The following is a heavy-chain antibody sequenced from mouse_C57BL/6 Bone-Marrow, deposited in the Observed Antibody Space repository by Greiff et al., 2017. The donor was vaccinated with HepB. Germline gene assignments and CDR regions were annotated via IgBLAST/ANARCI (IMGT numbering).Heavy chain of an antibody. CDR3: AREENSSGYVAWFAY. Sequence: QVQLQQPGAELVKPGASVKMSCKASGYTFTSYWITWVKKRPGQGLEWIGDIYPGSGSTNYNEKFKSKATLTVDTSSSTAYMQLSSLTSEDSAVYYCAREENSSGYVAWFAYWGQGTLVTVSA. J-gene: IGHJ3*01. D-gene: IGHD3-2*02. CDR2: IYPGSGST. CDR1: GYTFTSYW. V-gene: IGHV1-55*01.